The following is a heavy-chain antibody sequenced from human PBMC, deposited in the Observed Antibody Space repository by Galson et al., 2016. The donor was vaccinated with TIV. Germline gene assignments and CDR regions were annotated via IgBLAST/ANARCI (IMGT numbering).Heavy chain of an antibody. Sequence: QSGAEVKKPGESLKIACKTSGYKSSTYWMSWVRQMPGKGPEWVGHIYPGDSDTRYSPSFQGHVTISADKSIDTAYLQWGSLKASDSAIYYCARHGYDFWNGQDYFFYGMDVWGQGTTVIVSS. V-gene: IGHV5-51*01. CDR1: GYKSSTYW. CDR2: IYPGDSDT. D-gene: IGHD3-3*01. CDR3: ARHGYDFWNGQDYFFYGMDV. J-gene: IGHJ6*02.